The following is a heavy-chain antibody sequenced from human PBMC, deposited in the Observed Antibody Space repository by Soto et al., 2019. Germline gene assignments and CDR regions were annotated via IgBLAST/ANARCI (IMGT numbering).Heavy chain of an antibody. Sequence: QVQLQESGPGLVKPSHTLSLTCTVSGGSISSGGYYWSWIRQHPGKGLEWIGYISYSGRTYYNPSLKSRVTISVDTSKNQFSLKLSAVTAADTAVYYCARTTFYDIFTAYYSLFDYWGQGTLVTVSS. D-gene: IGHD3-9*01. V-gene: IGHV4-31*03. CDR3: ARTTFYDIFTAYYSLFDY. J-gene: IGHJ4*02. CDR2: ISYSGRT. CDR1: GGSISSGGYY.